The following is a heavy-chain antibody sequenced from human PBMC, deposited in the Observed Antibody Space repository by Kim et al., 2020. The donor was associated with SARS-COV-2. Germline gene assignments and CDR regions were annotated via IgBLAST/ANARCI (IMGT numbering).Heavy chain of an antibody. J-gene: IGHJ4*02. CDR3: ARDLMPFSSAWYVHY. D-gene: IGHD6-19*01. Sequence: ASLKGRFTISRDNAKNSLYLQMNSLRDEDTAVYYCARDLMPFSSAWYVHYWGQGTLVTVSS. V-gene: IGHV3-48*02.